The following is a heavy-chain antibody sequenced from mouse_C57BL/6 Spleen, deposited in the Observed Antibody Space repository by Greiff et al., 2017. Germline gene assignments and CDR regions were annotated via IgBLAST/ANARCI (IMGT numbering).Heavy chain of an antibody. CDR3: ARLGGSSYGYAMDY. Sequence: DVKLVESGGGLVKPGGSLKLSCAASGFTFSSYTMSWVRQTPEKRLEWVATLSGGGGNTYYPDSVKGRFTISRDNAKNTLYLQMSSLRSEDTALYYCARLGGSSYGYAMDYWGQGTSVTVSS. J-gene: IGHJ4*01. CDR2: LSGGGGNT. D-gene: IGHD1-1*01. V-gene: IGHV5-9*01. CDR1: GFTFSSYT.